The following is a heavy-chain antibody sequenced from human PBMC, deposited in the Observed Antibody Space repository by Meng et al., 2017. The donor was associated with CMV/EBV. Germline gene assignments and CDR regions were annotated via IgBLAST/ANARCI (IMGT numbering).Heavy chain of an antibody. D-gene: IGHD3-3*01. CDR2: IFSNDEK. J-gene: IGHJ6*02. Sequence: SGPTLVKPTETLTLTCTVSGFSLSNARMGVSWIRQPPGKALEWLAHIFSNDEKSYSTSLKSRLTTSKDTSKSQVVLTMTNMDPVDTATYYCARILNDFWSGYYNYYYYYYGMDVWGQGTTVTVSS. V-gene: IGHV2-26*01. CDR1: GFSLSNARMG. CDR3: ARILNDFWSGYYNYYYYYYGMDV.